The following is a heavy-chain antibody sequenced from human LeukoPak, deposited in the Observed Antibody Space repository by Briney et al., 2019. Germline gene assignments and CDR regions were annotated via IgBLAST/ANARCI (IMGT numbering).Heavy chain of an antibody. J-gene: IGHJ6*02. D-gene: IGHD3-10*01. CDR2: IWYDGSNK. V-gene: IGHV3-33*01. CDR1: GFTFSSYG. CDR3: ARDFRGSGFGDPLNYYYGMDV. Sequence: PGRSLRLSCAASGFTFSSYGMHWVRQAPGKGLEWVAVIWYDGSNKYYADSVKGRFTISRDNSKNTLYLQMNSLRAEDTAVYYCARDFRGSGFGDPLNYYYGMDVWGQGTTVTVSS.